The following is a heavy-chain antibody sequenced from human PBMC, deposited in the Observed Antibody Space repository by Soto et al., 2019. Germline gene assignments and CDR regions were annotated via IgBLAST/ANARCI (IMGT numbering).Heavy chain of an antibody. D-gene: IGHD4-4*01. Sequence: PLVQSGAEVKNPGASVKVSCTTSGYTFTDYYIHWVRQAPGQGLEWMGWINPNSGGTNYAQKIQGWVTMTRDPSVSTAYMELSRLTSDDTAVYYCARDILNSNYGLDYYYYGMDAWGQGTTVTVSS. CDR2: INPNSGGT. J-gene: IGHJ6*02. CDR3: ARDILNSNYGLDYYYYGMDA. V-gene: IGHV1-2*04. CDR1: GYTFTDYY.